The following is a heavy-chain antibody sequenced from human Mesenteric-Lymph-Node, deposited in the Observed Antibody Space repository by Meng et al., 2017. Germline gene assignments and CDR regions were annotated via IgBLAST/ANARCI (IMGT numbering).Heavy chain of an antibody. CDR2: IYHSGST. D-gene: IGHD6-19*01. Sequence: SETLSLTCVVSGYSISSGYYWGWIRQPPGKGLEWIGSIYHSGSTYYSPSLKSRVTISVDTSKNQFSLKLSSVTAADTAVYYCARTYSSGWLGLGYWGQGTLVTVSS. CDR3: ARTYSSGWLGLGY. J-gene: IGHJ4*02. V-gene: IGHV4-38-2*01. CDR1: GYSISSGYY.